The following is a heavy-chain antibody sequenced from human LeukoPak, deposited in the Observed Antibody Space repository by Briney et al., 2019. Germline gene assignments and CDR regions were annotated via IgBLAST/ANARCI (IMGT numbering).Heavy chain of an antibody. J-gene: IGHJ3*02. V-gene: IGHV1-2*06. CDR2: INPNNGGT. CDR3: AGEDNSSGYRPFDI. CDR1: GNTFTGYY. D-gene: IGHD3-22*01. Sequence: ASVKASCKASGNTFTGYYIHWVRQAPGQGLDWMGRINPNNGGTNYAQKFQGRVTMTRDMSMSTAYMELSRLRSDDTAVYYCAGEDNSSGYRPFDIWGQGTMVTVPS.